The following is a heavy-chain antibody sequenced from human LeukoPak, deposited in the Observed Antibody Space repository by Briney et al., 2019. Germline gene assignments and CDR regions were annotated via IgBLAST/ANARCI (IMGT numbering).Heavy chain of an antibody. CDR3: ARTYYYDNSLYGMDV. D-gene: IGHD3-22*01. CDR2: IWYDGSNK. Sequence: PGGSLRLSCAASGFTFSSYGMHWVRQAPGKGLEWVAVIWYDGSNKYYADSVKGRFTISRDNAKNSLYLQMSSLRDEDTAVYYCARTYYYDNSLYGMDVWGQGTTVTVSS. J-gene: IGHJ6*02. CDR1: GFTFSSYG. V-gene: IGHV3-33*01.